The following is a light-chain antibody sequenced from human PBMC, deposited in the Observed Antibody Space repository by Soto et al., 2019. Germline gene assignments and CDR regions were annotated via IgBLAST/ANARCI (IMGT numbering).Light chain of an antibody. CDR2: WAS. CDR3: QQYYIPPLT. V-gene: IGKV4-1*01. CDR1: QSVLYNSNNKDY. Sequence: DIVVTQSPDSLAMSLGERATINCKSSQSVLYNSNNKDYLAWYQQKPGQPPKLLIYWASTRESGVPDRFSGRGFGTDFTLPISPLQAEDVAFYSCQQYYIPPLTSGGGTKVEIK. J-gene: IGKJ4*01.